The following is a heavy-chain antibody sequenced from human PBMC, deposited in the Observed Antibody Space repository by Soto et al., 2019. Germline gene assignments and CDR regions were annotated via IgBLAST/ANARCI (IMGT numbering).Heavy chain of an antibody. CDR3: AKGSGGGTNFGVDLDL. V-gene: IGHV3-9*01. CDR1: GFTFDHYA. CDR2: ISWNSNSI. Sequence: EVHLVESGGGLVQPGGSLRLSCAASGFTFDHYAMHWVRQAPGKGLEWVGGISWNSNSIGYVDSVKGRFTISRDSAKNSLYLQMNSLRIEDTALYFCAKGSGGGTNFGVDLDLWGQGALVTVSS. J-gene: IGHJ5*02. D-gene: IGHD3-3*01.